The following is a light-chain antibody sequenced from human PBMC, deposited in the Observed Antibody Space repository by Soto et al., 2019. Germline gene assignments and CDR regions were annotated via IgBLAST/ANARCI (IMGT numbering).Light chain of an antibody. Sequence: EIVLTQSPATLSLSPGERATLSCRASQSVYSYLAWYQQKPGQAPRLLIYVASNRATGIPARFSGSGSGTDFTLSISSLEPEDFALYYCQQRSNFITFGQGTRLEIK. CDR3: QQRSNFIT. CDR1: QSVYSY. J-gene: IGKJ5*01. CDR2: VAS. V-gene: IGKV3-11*01.